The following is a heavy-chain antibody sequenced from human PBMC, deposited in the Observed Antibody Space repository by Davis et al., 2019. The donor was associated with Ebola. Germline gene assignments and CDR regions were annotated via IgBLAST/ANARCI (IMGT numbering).Heavy chain of an antibody. V-gene: IGHV3-64*04. J-gene: IGHJ4*02. CDR3: ATSIQLLFGY. Sequence: GGSLRLSCSASGFPFGSYAMHWVRQAPGKGLESVARISTNGETTYYADSVKGRFTISRDNSKKTLYLQMNSLRAEDTAVYYCATSIQLLFGYWGQGTLVTVSS. D-gene: IGHD5-18*01. CDR1: GFPFGSYA. CDR2: ISTNGETT.